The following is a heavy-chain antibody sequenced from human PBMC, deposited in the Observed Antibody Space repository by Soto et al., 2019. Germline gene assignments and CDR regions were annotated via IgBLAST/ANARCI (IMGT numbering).Heavy chain of an antibody. V-gene: IGHV3-9*01. Sequence: EVQLVESGGGLVQPGRSLRLSCAASGFTFDDYAMHWVRQAPGKGLEWVSGISWNSGSIGYADSVKGRFTISRDNAKNSLYLQMNSLRAEDTALYYCAKDSPGDGYKDYWGQGTLVTVSS. CDR1: GFTFDDYA. CDR3: AKDSPGDGYKDY. J-gene: IGHJ4*02. D-gene: IGHD5-12*01. CDR2: ISWNSGSI.